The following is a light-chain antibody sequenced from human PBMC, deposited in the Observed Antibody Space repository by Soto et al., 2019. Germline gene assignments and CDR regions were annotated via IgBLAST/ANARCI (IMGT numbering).Light chain of an antibody. Sequence: QSALTQHASVSGSPGQSITISCTGTSSDVGGYNYVSWYQQHPGKAPKLMIYEVSNRPSGVSNRFSGSKSGNTASLTISGLQAEDEADYYCSSYTSSSTWVFGGGTKLNVL. CDR2: EVS. J-gene: IGLJ3*02. V-gene: IGLV2-14*01. CDR3: SSYTSSSTWV. CDR1: SSDVGGYNY.